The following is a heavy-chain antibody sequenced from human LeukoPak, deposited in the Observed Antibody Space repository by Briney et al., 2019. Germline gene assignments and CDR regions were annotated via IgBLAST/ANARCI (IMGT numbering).Heavy chain of an antibody. Sequence: GRSLRLSCAASGFSFSTYFMSWVRQAPGKGLAWVSDISGSGGNTHYADSVKGRFTISRDNSKNTLYLHMNSLRAEDTALYYCATEKRSTTAYDYWGQGTLVTVSS. CDR2: ISGSGGNT. CDR1: GFSFSTYF. CDR3: ATEKRSTTAYDY. V-gene: IGHV3-23*01. J-gene: IGHJ4*02. D-gene: IGHD4-17*01.